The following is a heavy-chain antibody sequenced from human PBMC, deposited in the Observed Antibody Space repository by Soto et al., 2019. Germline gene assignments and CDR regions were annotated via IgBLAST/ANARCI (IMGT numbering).Heavy chain of an antibody. Sequence: GGSLRLSCAASGFTFSSYAMSWVRQAPGKGLEWVSAISGSGGSTYYADSVKGRFTISRDNSKNTLYLQMNSLRAEDTAVYYCGAAADIVVVPAAMSVFDPWGQGTLVTVSS. CDR3: GAAADIVVVPAAMSVFDP. CDR2: ISGSGGST. V-gene: IGHV3-23*01. D-gene: IGHD2-2*01. J-gene: IGHJ5*02. CDR1: GFTFSSYA.